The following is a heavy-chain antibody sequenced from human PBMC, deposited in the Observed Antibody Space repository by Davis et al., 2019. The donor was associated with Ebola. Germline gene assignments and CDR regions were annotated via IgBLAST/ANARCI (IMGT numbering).Heavy chain of an antibody. J-gene: IGHJ5*02. CDR2: ISGSGYTR. Sequence: GESLKISCAASGFTFSDYYMSWIRQSPGKGLEWISHISGSGYTRDYADSVKGRFTISRDNTKKSLHLQMNSLRAEDTAMYYCARETPDIVLMVEYNWFDPWGQGTLVSVSS. V-gene: IGHV3-11*01. D-gene: IGHD2-8*01. CDR3: ARETPDIVLMVEYNWFDP. CDR1: GFTFSDYY.